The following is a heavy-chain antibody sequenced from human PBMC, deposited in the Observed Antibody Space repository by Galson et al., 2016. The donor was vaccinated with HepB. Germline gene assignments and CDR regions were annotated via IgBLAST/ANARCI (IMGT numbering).Heavy chain of an antibody. CDR1: GGSISDYY. V-gene: IGHV4-59*08. Sequence: SETLSLTCTVSGGSISDYYWSWIWQPPGRGLEWIGFIHYSGSTSYNPSLKSRVTISADTSKNQFSLKLGSVTAADTAVYCCARRGSSWYLVWGQGTLVTVSS. D-gene: IGHD6-13*01. J-gene: IGHJ4*02. CDR2: IHYSGST. CDR3: ARRGSSWYLV.